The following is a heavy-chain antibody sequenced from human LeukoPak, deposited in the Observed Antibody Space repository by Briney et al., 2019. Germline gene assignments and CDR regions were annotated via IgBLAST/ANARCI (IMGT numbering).Heavy chain of an antibody. CDR2: INGDGSAT. V-gene: IGHV3-74*01. J-gene: IGHJ4*02. Sequence: GGSLRLSCAASGFTFRRHWMHWVRQAPGKGLVWVSRINGDGSATYYADSVKGRFSISRDNPKNTVYLQMNNLRTEDPAVYYCVSFYETNWGRGTLVTVSS. D-gene: IGHD2-2*01. CDR1: GFTFRRHW. CDR3: VSFYETN.